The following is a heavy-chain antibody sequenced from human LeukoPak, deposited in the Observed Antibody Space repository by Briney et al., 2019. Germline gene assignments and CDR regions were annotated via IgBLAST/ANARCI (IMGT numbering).Heavy chain of an antibody. D-gene: IGHD3-16*01. CDR1: GGSISSYY. V-gene: IGHV4-59*01. Sequence: SETLSLTCTVSGGSISSYYWSWIRQPPGKGLEWTGYIYYSGSTNYNPSLKSRVTISVDTSKNQFSLKLSSVTAADTAVYYCARGYVPNYFDYWGQGTLVTVSS. CDR3: ARGYVPNYFDY. J-gene: IGHJ4*02. CDR2: IYYSGST.